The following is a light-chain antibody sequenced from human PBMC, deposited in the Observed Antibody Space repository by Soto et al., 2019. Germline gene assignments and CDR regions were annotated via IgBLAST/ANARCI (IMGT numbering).Light chain of an antibody. CDR3: QQRQDWPPIT. V-gene: IGKV3D-20*02. J-gene: IGKJ5*01. CDR1: QSASNNY. Sequence: EIVLTQSPGTLSLSPGERATLSCRASQSASNNYLAWYQQKPGQAPRLLIYGASSRATGIPERFSGSGYGTDFTLTISRLEPEDFAIYYCQQRQDWPPITFGQGTRLDI. CDR2: GAS.